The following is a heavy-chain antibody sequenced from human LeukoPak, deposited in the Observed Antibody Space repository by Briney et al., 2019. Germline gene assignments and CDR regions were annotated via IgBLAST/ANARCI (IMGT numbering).Heavy chain of an antibody. J-gene: IGHJ5*02. Sequence: GRSLRLSCADSGLTFGTSAMHWARQAPGKGLEWVAVVSFDGSNEKHADSVRGRFTISRDNSKKMLYLQMNSLSREDTAVYYCVRGVGYTLLSWGQGTLVTVSS. V-gene: IGHV3-30-3*01. D-gene: IGHD1-1*01. CDR3: VRGVGYTLLS. CDR1: GLTFGTSA. CDR2: VSFDGSNE.